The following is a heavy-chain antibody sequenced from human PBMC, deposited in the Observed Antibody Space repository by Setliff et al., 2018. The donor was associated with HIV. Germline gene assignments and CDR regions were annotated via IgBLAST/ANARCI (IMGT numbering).Heavy chain of an antibody. CDR3: ASESRNDFWSGYYRTFDI. CDR1: GGSISSSNW. CDR2: IYHSGSA. V-gene: IGHV4-4*02. Sequence: SETLSLTCAVSGGSISSSNWWSWVRQPPGKGLEWIGEIYHSGSANYNPSLKSRVTMSVDKSKNQFSLKLSSVTAADTAMYFCASESRNDFWSGYYRTFDIWGQGTMVTVSS. D-gene: IGHD3-3*01. J-gene: IGHJ3*02.